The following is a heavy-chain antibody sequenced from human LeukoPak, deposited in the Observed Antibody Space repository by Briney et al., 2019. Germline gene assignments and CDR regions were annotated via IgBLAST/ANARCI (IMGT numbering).Heavy chain of an antibody. D-gene: IGHD2-21*01. Sequence: SETLSLTCTVSGGSISSYYWSWIRQPPGKGLEWIGYIYYSGSTNYNPSLKSRVTISVDTSKNQFSLKLSSVTAADTAVYYCARGIGSPGAFDIWGQGTMVTVSS. J-gene: IGHJ3*02. CDR3: ARGIGSPGAFDI. V-gene: IGHV4-59*12. CDR2: IYYSGST. CDR1: GGSISSYY.